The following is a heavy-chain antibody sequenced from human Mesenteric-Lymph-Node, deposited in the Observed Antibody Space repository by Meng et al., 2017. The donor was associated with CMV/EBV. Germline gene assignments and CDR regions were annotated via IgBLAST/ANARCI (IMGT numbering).Heavy chain of an antibody. J-gene: IGHJ4*02. CDR1: GGTFSSYA. D-gene: IGHD2-21*01. Sequence: SVKVSCKASGGTFSSYAISWVRQAPGQGLEWMGGIIPIFGTANYAQKFQGRVTITTDESTSTAYMELSSLRAEDTAVYHCARGAEGCGPSCYYTDFWGRGTLVTVSS. V-gene: IGHV1-69*05. CDR2: IIPIFGTA. CDR3: ARGAEGCGPSCYYTDF.